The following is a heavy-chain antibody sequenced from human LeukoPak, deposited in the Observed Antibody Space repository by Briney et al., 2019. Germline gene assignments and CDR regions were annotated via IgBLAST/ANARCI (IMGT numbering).Heavy chain of an antibody. D-gene: IGHD3-22*01. CDR3: ARVTGYMIEDYFDY. J-gene: IGHJ4*02. V-gene: IGHV4-61*09. Sequence: SETLSLTCTVSGGSISSSYYYWSWIRQPAGKGLEWIGHVYTTGSTNYNPSLKSRVTISVDTSKNQFSLKLRSVTAADTAVYYCARVTGYMIEDYFDYWGQGTLATVSS. CDR2: VYTTGST. CDR1: GGSISSSYYY.